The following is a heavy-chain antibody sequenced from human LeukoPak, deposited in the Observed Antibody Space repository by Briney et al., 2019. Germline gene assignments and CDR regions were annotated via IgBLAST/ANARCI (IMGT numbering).Heavy chain of an antibody. CDR3: ARNIWGYCSGGSCSGGAFDI. Sequence: PSETLSLTCTVSGGSIISYYWSWIRQPPGKGLECIGYIYDSGSTNYNPSLKSRVTISVDTSKNQFSLKLSSVTAADTAVYYCARNIWGYCSGGSCSGGAFDIWGQGTMVTVSS. CDR1: GGSIISYY. V-gene: IGHV4-59*01. CDR2: IYDSGST. J-gene: IGHJ3*02. D-gene: IGHD2-15*01.